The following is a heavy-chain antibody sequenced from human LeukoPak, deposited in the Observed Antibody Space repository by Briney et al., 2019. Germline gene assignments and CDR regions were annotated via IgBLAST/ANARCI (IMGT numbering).Heavy chain of an antibody. J-gene: IGHJ4*02. Sequence: PGGSLRLSCTTSGFTFSSYWMTWVRQAPGKWLEWVAHIKQDGSEKYYVDSVKGRFTISRDNAKNSLYLQMNSLRAEDTAVYFCARGAVHTRLGYWGQGTLVTVSS. D-gene: IGHD3-9*01. CDR1: GFTFSSYW. V-gene: IGHV3-7*01. CDR3: ARGAVHTRLGY. CDR2: IKQDGSEK.